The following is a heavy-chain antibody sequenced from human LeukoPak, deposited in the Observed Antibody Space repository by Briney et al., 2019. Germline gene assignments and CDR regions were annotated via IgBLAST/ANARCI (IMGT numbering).Heavy chain of an antibody. V-gene: IGHV3-23*01. Sequence: PGGSLRLSCAASGFTFSSYCMSWVRQAPGKGLEWVSAISGSGGSTYYADSVKGRFTISRDNSKNTLYLQMNSLRAEDTAVYYCAKARGADSSGYYPIPHTKSNDYWGQGTLVTVSS. CDR3: AKARGADSSGYYPIPHTKSNDY. D-gene: IGHD3-22*01. J-gene: IGHJ4*02. CDR1: GFTFSSYC. CDR2: ISGSGGST.